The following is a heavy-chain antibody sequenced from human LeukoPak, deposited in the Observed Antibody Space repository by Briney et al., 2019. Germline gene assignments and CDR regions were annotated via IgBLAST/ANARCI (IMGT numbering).Heavy chain of an antibody. CDR3: AKATGYYYGSGSYFVS. D-gene: IGHD3-10*01. V-gene: IGHV3-23*01. Sequence: PGGSLRLSCAASGFTFSNSAMSWVRQAPGKGLEWVSAISGSGGSTYYADSVKGRFTISRDNSKNTLYLQMNSLRAEDTAVYYCAKATGYYYGSGSYFVSWGQGTLVTVSS. J-gene: IGHJ5*02. CDR1: GFTFSNSA. CDR2: ISGSGGST.